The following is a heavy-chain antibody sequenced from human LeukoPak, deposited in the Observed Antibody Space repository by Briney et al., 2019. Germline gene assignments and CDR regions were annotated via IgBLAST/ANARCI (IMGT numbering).Heavy chain of an antibody. V-gene: IGHV4-39*07. CDR1: GGSISSKSSY. Sequence: ASETLSLTCTVSGGSISSKSSYWGWIRQPPGKGLESIGSVSSIGRSFCSPSLKSRVTMSVDTSTNQFFLNLNSVTAADTAVYYCARVDGIAAAAWGQGTLVTVSS. CDR3: ARVDGIAAAA. CDR2: VSSIGRS. J-gene: IGHJ5*02. D-gene: IGHD6-13*01.